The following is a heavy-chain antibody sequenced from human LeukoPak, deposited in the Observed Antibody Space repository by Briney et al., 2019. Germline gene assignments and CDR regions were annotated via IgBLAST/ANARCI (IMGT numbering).Heavy chain of an antibody. Sequence: GGSLRLSCAASGFAFSSYAMSWVRQAPGKGLEWVSAISGSGGSTYYADSVKGRFTISRDNSKNTLYLQMNSLRAEDTAVYYCANTPSIRITMIVVVPVGIWGQGTMVTVSS. CDR1: GFAFSSYA. V-gene: IGHV3-23*01. J-gene: IGHJ3*02. D-gene: IGHD3-22*01. CDR2: ISGSGGST. CDR3: ANTPSIRITMIVVVPVGI.